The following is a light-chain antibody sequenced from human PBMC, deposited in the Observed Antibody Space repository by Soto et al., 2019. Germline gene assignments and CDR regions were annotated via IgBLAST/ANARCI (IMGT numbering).Light chain of an antibody. CDR1: SSDIGAYIY. CDR3: AAWDDSLNGYV. J-gene: IGLJ1*01. CDR2: SNN. V-gene: IGLV1-44*01. Sequence: QSVLTQPPSASGSPGQSVTISCTGTSSDIGAYIYVSWYQQLPGTAPKLLIYSNNQRPSGVPDRFSGSKSGTSASLAISGLQSEDEADYYCAAWDDSLNGYVFGTGTKVTVL.